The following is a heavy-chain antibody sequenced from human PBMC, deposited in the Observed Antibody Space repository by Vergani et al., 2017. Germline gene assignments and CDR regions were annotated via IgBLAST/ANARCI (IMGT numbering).Heavy chain of an antibody. Sequence: QVQLVESGGGVVQPGRSLRLSCAASGFTFSSYAMHWVRQAPGKGLEWVAVISYDGSNKYYADSVKGRFTISRDNSKNTLYLQMNSLSAEDTAVYYCARERDRAAAGTGWYDPWGQGTLVTVSS. CDR1: GFTFSSYA. J-gene: IGHJ5*02. V-gene: IGHV3-30*04. D-gene: IGHD6-13*01. CDR3: ARERDRAAAGTGWYDP. CDR2: ISYDGSNK.